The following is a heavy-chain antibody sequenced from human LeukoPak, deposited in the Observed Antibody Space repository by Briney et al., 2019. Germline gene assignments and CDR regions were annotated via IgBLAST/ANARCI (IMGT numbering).Heavy chain of an antibody. V-gene: IGHV1-2*02. Sequence: ASVKVSCKASDYTFTAYSMHWVRQAPGQGLDWMGWINPKSGDTHYAQKFQGRVTMTRDTSISTAYMELSKLTSDDTALYYCAAAPITGETHYYYYYYMDVWGKGTAVTVSS. CDR3: AAAPITGETHYYYYYYMDV. D-gene: IGHD7-27*01. J-gene: IGHJ6*03. CDR2: INPKSGDT. CDR1: DYTFTAYS.